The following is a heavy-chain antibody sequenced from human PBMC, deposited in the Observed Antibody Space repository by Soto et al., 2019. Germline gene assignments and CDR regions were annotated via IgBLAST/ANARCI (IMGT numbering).Heavy chain of an antibody. J-gene: IGHJ5*02. V-gene: IGHV1-46*03. CDR2: INPSGGST. Sequence: QVQLVQSGAEVKKPGASVKVSCKASGYTFTSYYMHWVRQAPGQGLEWMGIINPSGGSTSYAPKFQCRVTMTRDKSTLTVYMELSSLRSEATAVYYCASVYANDPRYGYVGNSWFDPWGQGTLVTVSS. CDR1: GYTFTSYY. CDR3: ASVYANDPRYGYVGNSWFDP. D-gene: IGHD5-18*01.